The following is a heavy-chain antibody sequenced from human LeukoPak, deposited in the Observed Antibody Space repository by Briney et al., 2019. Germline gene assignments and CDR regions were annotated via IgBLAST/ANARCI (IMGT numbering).Heavy chain of an antibody. CDR3: ASPGFSSNWYYFNY. Sequence: PGGSLRLSCAASGFSFSTNWMHWVRQAPGKGLVWVSRINAEGDTTSYADSVKGRFTISRDNAKSTLFLQMNSLRVEDTAVYYCASPGFSSNWYYFNYWGQGSLVTVSS. D-gene: IGHD6-13*01. J-gene: IGHJ4*02. CDR1: GFSFSTNW. V-gene: IGHV3-74*01. CDR2: INAEGDTT.